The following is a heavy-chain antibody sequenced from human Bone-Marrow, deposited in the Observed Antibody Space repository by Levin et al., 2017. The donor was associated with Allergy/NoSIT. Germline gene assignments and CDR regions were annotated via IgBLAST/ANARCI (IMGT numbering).Heavy chain of an antibody. CDR1: GYRFTNYW. V-gene: IGHV5-51*01. CDR3: ARKLSEIQLWRGLGPEVANHTNYFDP. CDR2: IFPGDSDT. D-gene: IGHD5-18*01. J-gene: IGHJ5*02. Sequence: PGGSLRLSCKGSGYRFTNYWIGWVRQMSGKGLEWVGIIFPGDSDTRYSPSFQGQITISVDKSITTAYLQWSSLKASDTAMYYCARKLSEIQLWRGLGPEVANHTNYFDPWGQGTLVTVSS.